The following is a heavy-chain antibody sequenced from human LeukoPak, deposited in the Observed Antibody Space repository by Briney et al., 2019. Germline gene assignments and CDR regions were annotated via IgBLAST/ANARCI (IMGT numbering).Heavy chain of an antibody. V-gene: IGHV3-48*03. Sequence: GGSLRLSCAASGFTVSSNYMNWVRQAPGKGLEWVSYISSSGSTIYYADSVKGRFTISRDNAKNSLYLQMNSLRAEDTAVYYCAREDRDSSGWYGNWGQGTLVTVSS. CDR1: GFTVSSNY. J-gene: IGHJ4*02. CDR2: ISSSGSTI. D-gene: IGHD6-19*01. CDR3: AREDRDSSGWYGN.